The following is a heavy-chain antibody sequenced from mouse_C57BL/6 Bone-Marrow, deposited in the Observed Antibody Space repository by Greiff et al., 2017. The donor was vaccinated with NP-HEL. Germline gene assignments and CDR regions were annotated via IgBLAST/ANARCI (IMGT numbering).Heavy chain of an antibody. Sequence: VQLLESGAELARPGASVKLSCKASGYTFTSYGISWVKQRTGQGLEWIGEIYPRSGNTYYNEKFKGKATLTADKSSSTAYMELRSLTSEDSAVYYCARCYDYDWAEDYWGQGTTVTVSS. CDR2: IYPRSGNT. CDR3: ARCYDYDWAEDY. V-gene: IGHV1-81*01. J-gene: IGHJ4*01. D-gene: IGHD2-4*01. CDR1: GYTFTSYG.